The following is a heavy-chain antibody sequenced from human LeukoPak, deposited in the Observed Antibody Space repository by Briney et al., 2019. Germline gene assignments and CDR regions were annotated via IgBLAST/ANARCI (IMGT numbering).Heavy chain of an antibody. Sequence: GGSMRLSCAASGFTFSNYYISWIRQAPGEGLEWVSYISSSGSTIYYTDSVKGRFTISRDNAKNSLYLQMNSLRAEDTAVYYCARLVKNDFWSGYYRDYFDYWGQGTLVTVSS. CDR3: ARLVKNDFWSGYYRDYFDY. J-gene: IGHJ4*02. D-gene: IGHD3-3*01. CDR2: ISSSGSTI. V-gene: IGHV3-11*01. CDR1: GFTFSNYY.